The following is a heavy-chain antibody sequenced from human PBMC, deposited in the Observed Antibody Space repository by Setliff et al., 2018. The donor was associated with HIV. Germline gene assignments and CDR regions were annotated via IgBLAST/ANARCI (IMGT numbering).Heavy chain of an antibody. CDR3: TRNAGYSSGWLDY. J-gene: IGHJ4*02. Sequence: TGGSLRLSCTASGFTFGDYAMSWVRQAPGKGLEWVGFIRSKVYGGTTEYAASVKGRFTISRDDSKSIAYLQMNTLKTEDTAVYYCTRNAGYSSGWLDYWGQGTLVTSPQ. CDR1: GFTFGDYA. D-gene: IGHD6-19*01. CDR2: IRSKVYGGTT. V-gene: IGHV3-49*04.